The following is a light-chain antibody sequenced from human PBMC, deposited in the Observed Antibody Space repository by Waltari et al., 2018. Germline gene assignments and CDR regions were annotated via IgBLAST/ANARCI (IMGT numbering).Light chain of an antibody. CDR2: AAS. V-gene: IGKV1-39*01. J-gene: IGKJ1*01. CDR3: QQSYSTAPET. CDR1: QSISNY. Sequence: DIHMTQSPSSVSASVGDRVTITCRASQSISNYLNWYQQKPGKVPKLLNYAASTLHSGVPSRFSGSESGTEFTLTISSLQVEDFATYYCQQSYSTAPETFGQGTRVDMK.